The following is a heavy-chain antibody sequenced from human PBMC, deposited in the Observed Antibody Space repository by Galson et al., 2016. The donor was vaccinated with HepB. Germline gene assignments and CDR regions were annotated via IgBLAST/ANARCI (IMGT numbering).Heavy chain of an antibody. CDR2: INQDGSDK. V-gene: IGHV3-7*03. CDR3: ASDRRYSSWSF. Sequence: SLRLSCAASGFTFSSFWMSWVHQTPGKGLEWVATINQDGSDKYYVDSVKGRFTISRDNAKNSLYLQMNSLRAGDTAVSYCASDRRYSSWSFWGQGTLVTVSS. D-gene: IGHD6-13*01. CDR1: GFTFSSFW. J-gene: IGHJ4*02.